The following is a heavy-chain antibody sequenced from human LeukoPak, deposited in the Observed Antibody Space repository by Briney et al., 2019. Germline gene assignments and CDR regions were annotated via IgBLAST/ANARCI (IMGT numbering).Heavy chain of an antibody. CDR2: INTDGTST. J-gene: IGHJ3*01. D-gene: IGHD2-2*01. V-gene: IGHV3-74*03. Sequence: PGGSLRLSCAASVFTLSRYGMLWVRQVPGKGLVWVSRINTDGTSTTYADSVKGRFTISRDNAKNTLYMQMNSLRAEDTAIYYCARVRVISGTYALDFWGQGTLVTVSS. CDR3: ARVRVISGTYALDF. CDR1: VFTLSRYG.